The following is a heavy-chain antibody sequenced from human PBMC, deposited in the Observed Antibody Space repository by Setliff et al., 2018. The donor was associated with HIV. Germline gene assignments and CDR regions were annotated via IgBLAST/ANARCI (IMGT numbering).Heavy chain of an antibody. V-gene: IGHV4-61*02. D-gene: IGHD3-22*01. J-gene: IGHJ6*02. Sequence: SETLSLTCTVSGGSISSGSYYWNWIRQPAGKGLEWIGRIFTSGSTNYNPSLKSRVTISVDTSKNQFSLKLSSVTAADTAVYYCATQIAYYDSNGYYYSAMDVWGQGTTVTVSS. CDR1: GGSISSGSYY. CDR2: IFTSGST. CDR3: ATQIAYYDSNGYYYSAMDV.